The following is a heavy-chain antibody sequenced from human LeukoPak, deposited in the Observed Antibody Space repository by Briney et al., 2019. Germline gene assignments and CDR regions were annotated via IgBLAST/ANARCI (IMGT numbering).Heavy chain of an antibody. V-gene: IGHV4-59*12. CDR1: GGSISSYY. CDR3: AREVVGATSYVDY. Sequence: SETLSLTCTVSGGSISSYYWSWIRQPPGKGLEWIGSIYYSGSTYYNPSLKSRVTISVDTSKNQFSLKLSSVTAADTAVYYCAREVVGATSYVDYWGQGTLVTVSS. D-gene: IGHD1-26*01. J-gene: IGHJ4*02. CDR2: IYYSGST.